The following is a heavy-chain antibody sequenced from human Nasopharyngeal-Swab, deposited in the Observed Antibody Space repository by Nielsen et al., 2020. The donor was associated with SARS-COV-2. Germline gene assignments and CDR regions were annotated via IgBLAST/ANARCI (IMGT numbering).Heavy chain of an antibody. CDR3: ARLTAMVNRGDYYYGMDV. Sequence: ASVKVSCKASGYTFTSYYMHWVRQAPGQGLKWMGIINPSGGSTSYAQKFQGRVTMTRDTSTSTVYMELSSLRSEDTAVYYCARLTAMVNRGDYYYGMDVWGQGTTVTVSS. D-gene: IGHD5-18*01. CDR2: INPSGGST. J-gene: IGHJ6*02. CDR1: GYTFTSYY. V-gene: IGHV1-46*01.